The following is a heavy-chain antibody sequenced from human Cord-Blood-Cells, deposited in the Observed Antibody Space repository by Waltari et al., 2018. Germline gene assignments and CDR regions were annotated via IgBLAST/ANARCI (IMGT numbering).Heavy chain of an antibody. CDR3: TSSEKPTARFDY. J-gene: IGHJ4*02. V-gene: IGHV3-15*01. Sequence: EVQLVESGGGLVEPGGSLGLSCVDFGFTFSTAWMAWVRQAPGKGLEWIGRIKSKTDGGTIDYAAPVKGRFTISRDDSKNTLYLQMNSLKTEDTAVYYCTSSEKPTARFDYWGQGTLVTVSS. D-gene: IGHD5-18*01. CDR1: GFTFSTAW. CDR2: IKSKTDGGTI.